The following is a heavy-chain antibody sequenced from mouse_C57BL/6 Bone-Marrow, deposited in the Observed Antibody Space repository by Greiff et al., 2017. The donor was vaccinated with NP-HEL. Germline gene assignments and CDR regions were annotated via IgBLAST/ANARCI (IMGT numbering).Heavy chain of an antibody. J-gene: IGHJ2*03. CDR2: IYPGDGDT. V-gene: IGHV1-80*01. D-gene: IGHD1-1*01. CDR1: GYAFSSYW. CDR3: ARSLFITTVVAPLDY. Sequence: QVQLKQSGAELVKPGASVKISCKASGYAFSSYWMNWVKQRPGKGLEWIGQIYPGDGDTNYNGKFKGKATLTADKSSSTAYMQLSSLTSEDSAVYFCARSLFITTVVAPLDYWGQGTSLTVSS.